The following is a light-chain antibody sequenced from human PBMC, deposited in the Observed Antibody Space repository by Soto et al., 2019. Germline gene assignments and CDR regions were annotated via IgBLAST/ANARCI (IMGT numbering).Light chain of an antibody. Sequence: QSGLTQPRSVFGSPGQSVTISCTGTSSDVGGYNYVSWYQQHPGKAPKLMIYDVGKRPSGVPDRFSGSKSDNTASLTISGLQAEDEADYYCFLYAGSYPRVFG. V-gene: IGLV2-11*01. CDR1: SSDVGGYNY. J-gene: IGLJ1*01. CDR3: FLYAGSYPRV. CDR2: DVG.